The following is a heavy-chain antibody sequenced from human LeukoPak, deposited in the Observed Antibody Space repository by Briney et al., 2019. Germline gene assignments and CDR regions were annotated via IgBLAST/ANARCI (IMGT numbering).Heavy chain of an antibody. V-gene: IGHV1-3*01. CDR2: INAGNGNT. CDR1: GYTFTSYA. J-gene: IGHJ5*02. D-gene: IGHD6-13*01. CDR3: ARSPPPPYSSSWYEGRSWFDP. Sequence: ASVKVSCKASGYTFTSYAMHWVHQAPGQRLEWMGWINAGNGNTKYSQKFQGRVTITRDTSASTAYMELSSLRSEDTAVYYCARSPPPPYSSSWYEGRSWFDPWGQGTLVTVSS.